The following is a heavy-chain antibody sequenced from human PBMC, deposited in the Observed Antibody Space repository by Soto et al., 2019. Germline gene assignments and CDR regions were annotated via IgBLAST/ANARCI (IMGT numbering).Heavy chain of an antibody. CDR2: IDWDDDK. CDR3: AHIRGAGAYYYYPMDV. V-gene: IGHV2-70*12. D-gene: IGHD3-10*01. CDR1: GFSLTTPGMC. J-gene: IGHJ6*02. Sequence: SGPTLVNPRQTLTLTCTFSGFSLTTPGMCVSWIRQPPGKALEWLAVIDWDDDKYYSTSLKTRLSIYMDTSKNQVVLEMTNVAPVDTATYYCAHIRGAGAYYYYPMDVWGQGTTVTVS.